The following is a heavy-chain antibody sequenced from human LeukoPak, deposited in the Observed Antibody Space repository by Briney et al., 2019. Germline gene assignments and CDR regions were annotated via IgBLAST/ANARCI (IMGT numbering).Heavy chain of an antibody. CDR2: IKKDGNEK. Sequence: GGSLRLSCAASGFTFSSYGMSWVRQAPGKGLEWVANIKKDGNEKYYVDSVKGRFTISRDNAKTSLYLQMNSLRAEDTAVYYCARHLSGITGYTYGRGIDYWGQGTLVTVSS. J-gene: IGHJ4*02. CDR1: GFTFSSYG. CDR3: ARHLSGITGYTYGRGIDY. D-gene: IGHD5-18*01. V-gene: IGHV3-7*01.